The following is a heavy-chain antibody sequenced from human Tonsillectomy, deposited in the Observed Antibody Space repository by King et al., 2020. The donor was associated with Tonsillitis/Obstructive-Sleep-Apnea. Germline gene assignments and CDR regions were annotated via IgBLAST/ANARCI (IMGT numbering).Heavy chain of an antibody. CDR2: ISGDGGST. D-gene: IGHD2-2*02. V-gene: IGHV3-43*02. J-gene: IGHJ4*02. CDR1: GFTFDDYA. CDR3: AKGYGSSTSCYNGGVDY. Sequence: QLVQSGGGVVQPGGSLRLSCAASGFTFDDYAMHWVRQAPGKGLEWVSLISGDGGSTYYADSVKGRFTISRDNSKNSLYLKMNSLRTEDTALYYCAKGYGSSTSCYNGGVDYWGQGTLVTVSS.